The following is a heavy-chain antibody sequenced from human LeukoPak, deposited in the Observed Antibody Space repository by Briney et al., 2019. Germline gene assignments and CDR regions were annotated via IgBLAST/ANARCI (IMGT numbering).Heavy chain of an antibody. Sequence: KRGGSLQISCEGSGYSFTNYWSGGGRQVPGKGRGGMGSIYPDQSQTRYRPSFQGQVTIPADKSITTAYLQWSSLKASDTAISYCARHEGGGWYNDYWGQGTLVTVSS. CDR3: ARHEGGGWYNDY. J-gene: IGHJ4*02. V-gene: IGHV5-51*01. D-gene: IGHD6-19*01. CDR2: IYPDQSQT. CDR1: GYSFTNYW.